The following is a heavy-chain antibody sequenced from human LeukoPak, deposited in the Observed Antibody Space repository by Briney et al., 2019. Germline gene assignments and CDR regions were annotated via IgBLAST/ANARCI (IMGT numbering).Heavy chain of an antibody. Sequence: GGSLRLPCVVSGFTLRSYVMNCVRQTPAKGLEWVLSISGSGDSTFYADSVKRRFSISRDNSKNTLYLQVNGLRTEDTAVYYCAKDRLLNCRGDCYIFDYWGQGTVVTVSS. CDR3: AKDRLLNCRGDCYIFDY. V-gene: IGHV3-23*01. CDR2: ISGSGDST. D-gene: IGHD2-21*02. CDR1: GFTLRSYV. J-gene: IGHJ4*02.